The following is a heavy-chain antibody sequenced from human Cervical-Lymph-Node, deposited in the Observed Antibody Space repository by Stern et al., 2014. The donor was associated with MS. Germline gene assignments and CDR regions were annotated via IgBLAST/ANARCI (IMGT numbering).Heavy chain of an antibody. J-gene: IGHJ4*02. V-gene: IGHV1-69*06. CDR3: ANRDMGYTYGRHDY. Sequence: VQLVESGAEVKKPGSSVKVSCKASGGTFNNHVISWVRQAHGQGLEWMGGIIPMFGTPNYAQKFQGRVTIIADKSTSTVHMVLRNLSDEDTAMYYCANRDMGYTYGRHDYWGQGTLVTVS. CDR1: GGTFNNHV. CDR2: IIPMFGTP. D-gene: IGHD5-12*01.